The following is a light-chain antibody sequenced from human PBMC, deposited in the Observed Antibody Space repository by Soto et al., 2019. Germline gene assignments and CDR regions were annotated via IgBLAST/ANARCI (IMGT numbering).Light chain of an antibody. Sequence: DIQMTQSPSSLSASVGDRVTITCRTSPSLDPYVNGYQQKPVKARKVLIYGASSLQSGVPSRLSGSGSGTDFTLTISSLQPEDFATYYCQHTYRIPHTFGQGTKLEIK. CDR1: PSLDPY. J-gene: IGKJ2*01. V-gene: IGKV1-39*01. CDR2: GAS. CDR3: QHTYRIPHT.